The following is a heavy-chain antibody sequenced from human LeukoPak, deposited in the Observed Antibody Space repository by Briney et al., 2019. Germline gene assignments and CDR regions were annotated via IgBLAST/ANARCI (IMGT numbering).Heavy chain of an antibody. D-gene: IGHD2-15*01. Sequence: GGSLRLSCAASGFTFSSYAMSWVRQAPGQGLEWVSAISGSGGSTYYADSVKGRFTISRDNSKNTLYLQMNGLRAEDTAVYYCARGGGYVEYWGQGTLVTVSS. CDR1: GFTFSSYA. CDR2: ISGSGGST. J-gene: IGHJ4*02. CDR3: ARGGGYVEY. V-gene: IGHV3-23*01.